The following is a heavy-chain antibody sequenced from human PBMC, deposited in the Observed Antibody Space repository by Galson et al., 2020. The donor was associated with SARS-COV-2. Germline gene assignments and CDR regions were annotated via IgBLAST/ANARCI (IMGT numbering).Heavy chain of an antibody. D-gene: IGHD6-19*01. V-gene: IGHV4-34*01. J-gene: IGHJ5*02. CDR3: ARGYTSGWRRLNNWFDP. CDR1: GGSFSSFY. Sequence: SETLSLTCAVYGGSFSSFYWSWIRQPPGKGLEWIGEINPSGSTRYNPSLKSRVTISLDTSKNQFSLKLSSVTAADTAVYYCARGYTSGWRRLNNWFDPWGQGTLVTVSS. CDR2: INPSGST.